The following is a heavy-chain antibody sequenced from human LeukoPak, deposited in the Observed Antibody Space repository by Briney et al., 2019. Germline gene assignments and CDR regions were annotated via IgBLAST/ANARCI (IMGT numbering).Heavy chain of an antibody. D-gene: IGHD2-21*02. Sequence: PSETLSLTCTVSGGSINSNYWSWIRQPPGKGLEWIGYIYYSGSTNYNPSLKSRVTISVDTSKNQFSLKLSSVTAADTAVYYFARLSPSYIVVVTAIGGYFDYWGQGTLVTVSS. CDR2: IYYSGST. CDR3: ARLSPSYIVVVTAIGGYFDY. V-gene: IGHV4-59*01. CDR1: GGSINSNY. J-gene: IGHJ4*02.